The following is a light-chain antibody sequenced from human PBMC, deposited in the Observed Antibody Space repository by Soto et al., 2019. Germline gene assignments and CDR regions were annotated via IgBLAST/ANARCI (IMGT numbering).Light chain of an antibody. CDR2: FGS. V-gene: IGKV1-39*01. Sequence: DIQMTQSPSSLSASVGDRVTISCRASQNMRNYLNWYRQKPGKAPEFLIYFGSSAESGASSRFSGSGFGTDFTLTIKSLQPEDFGVYYCQQSYTLPYTFGQGTSLDVK. CDR1: QNMRNY. J-gene: IGKJ2*01. CDR3: QQSYTLPYT.